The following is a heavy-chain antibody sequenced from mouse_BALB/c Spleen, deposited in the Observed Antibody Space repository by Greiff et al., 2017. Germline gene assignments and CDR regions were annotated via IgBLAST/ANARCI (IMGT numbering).Heavy chain of an antibody. CDR3: ARWEITTATNGFFAY. J-gene: IGHJ3*01. CDR1: SYTFTDYA. CDR2: ISTYYGNT. D-gene: IGHD1-2*01. V-gene: IGHV1-67*01. Sequence: QVQLQQSGPELVRPGVSVKISCKGSSYTFTDYAMHWVKQSHAKSLEWIGVISTYYGNTNYNQKFKGKATMTVDKSSSTAYMQLSSLTSEDSAVYYCARWEITTATNGFFAYWGQGTLVTVSA.